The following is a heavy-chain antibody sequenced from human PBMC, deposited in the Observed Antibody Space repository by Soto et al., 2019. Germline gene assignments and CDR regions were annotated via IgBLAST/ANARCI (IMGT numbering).Heavy chain of an antibody. J-gene: IGHJ5*02. D-gene: IGHD2-15*01. CDR3: ARGRWVVVVAATKDWEDP. V-gene: IGHV1-69*06. CDR2: NIAIFGTA. Sequence: ASVKVSCTASEGNLTSHATSWEGQAYGHEIAGMGGNIAIFGTANYAQKFQGRVTITADKSTSTAYMELSSLRSEDTAVYYGARGRWVVVVAATKDWEDPCGKGTLVLVSS. CDR1: EGNLTSHA.